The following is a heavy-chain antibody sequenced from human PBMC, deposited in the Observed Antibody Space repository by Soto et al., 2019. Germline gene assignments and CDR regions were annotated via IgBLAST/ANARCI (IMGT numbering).Heavy chain of an antibody. CDR1: GGTFSSYS. CDR2: IIPIFGTA. Sequence: AAPVKVYCKAAGGTFSSYSIGWVRQAPGQGLEWMGGIIPIFGTANYAQKFQGRVTITADESTSTAYMELSSLRSEDTAVYYCARADCSSTSCYAYYYYGMDVWGQGTTVTVSS. D-gene: IGHD2-2*01. V-gene: IGHV1-69*13. J-gene: IGHJ6*02. CDR3: ARADCSSTSCYAYYYYGMDV.